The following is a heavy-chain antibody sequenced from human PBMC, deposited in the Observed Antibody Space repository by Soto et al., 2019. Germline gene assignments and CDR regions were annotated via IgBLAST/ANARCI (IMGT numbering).Heavy chain of an antibody. Sequence: SVSDAWMNWVRQAPGKGLEWVGRIKSNTDGGTTDYNASVKGRFTISRDDSESTLYLQMNSLKSEDTAVYYCTTDIGDYWGQGNLVTVSS. D-gene: IGHD1-26*01. CDR3: TTDIGDY. J-gene: IGHJ4*02. CDR2: IKSNTDGGTT. CDR1: SVSDAW. V-gene: IGHV3-15*07.